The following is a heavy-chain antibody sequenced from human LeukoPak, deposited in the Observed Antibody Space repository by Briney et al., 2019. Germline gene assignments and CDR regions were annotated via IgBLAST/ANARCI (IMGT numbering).Heavy chain of an antibody. Sequence: SETLSLTCTVSGGSISSYYWSWIRQPAGKGLEWIGRIYTSGSTNYNPSLKSRVTMSVDTSKNQFSLKLSSVTAADTAVYYCARAPISRIAAAGNYGAFDIWGQGTMVTVSS. J-gene: IGHJ3*02. CDR1: GGSISSYY. CDR2: IYTSGST. CDR3: ARAPISRIAAAGNYGAFDI. V-gene: IGHV4-4*07. D-gene: IGHD6-13*01.